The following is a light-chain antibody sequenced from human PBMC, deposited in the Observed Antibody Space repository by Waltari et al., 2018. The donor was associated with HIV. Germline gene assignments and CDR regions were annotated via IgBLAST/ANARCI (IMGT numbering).Light chain of an antibody. J-gene: IGLJ1*01. CDR3: QVWDSSSDAYV. V-gene: IGLV3-21*04. Sequence: SYVLAQPPSVSVAPGKTARITCGGNNIGSKSVHWYQQKPGQAPVVVFYYDSDRPSGIPERFSGSNSGNTATLTISRVEAGDEADYYCQVWDSSSDAYVFGTGTKVTVL. CDR2: YDS. CDR1: NIGSKS.